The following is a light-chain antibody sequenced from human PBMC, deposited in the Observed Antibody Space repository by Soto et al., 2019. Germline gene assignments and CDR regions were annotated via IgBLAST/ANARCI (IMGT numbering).Light chain of an antibody. CDR1: QSVSSSY. Sequence: EIVLTQSPGTLSLSPGERATLSCRASQSVSSSYLAWYQQKPGQAPRLLNYGVSSRSTDIADRFSVSWSGTDSTLTISRCKSPDFAVPYFQQYGYPSGTFGQGTNVEIK. CDR3: QQYGYPSGT. CDR2: GVS. J-gene: IGKJ1*01. V-gene: IGKV3-20*01.